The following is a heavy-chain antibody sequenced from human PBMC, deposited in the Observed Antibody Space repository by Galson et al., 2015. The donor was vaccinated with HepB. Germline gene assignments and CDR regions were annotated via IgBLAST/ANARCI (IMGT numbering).Heavy chain of an antibody. J-gene: IGHJ4*02. D-gene: IGHD2-15*01. Sequence: SLSLTCTVSGGSISSGGYYWSWIRQHPGKGLEWIGYIYYSGSTYYNPSLKSRVTISVDTSKNQFSLKLSSVTAADTAVYYCAREDCSGGSCYWYLVDYWGQGTLVTVSS. CDR3: AREDCSGGSCYWYLVDY. CDR2: IYYSGST. CDR1: GGSISSGGYY. V-gene: IGHV4-31*03.